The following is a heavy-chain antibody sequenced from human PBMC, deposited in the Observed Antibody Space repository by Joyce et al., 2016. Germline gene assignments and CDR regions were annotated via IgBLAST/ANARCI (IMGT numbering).Heavy chain of an antibody. CDR1: GFTCSSDG. Sequence: QVQLVESGGGVVQPGRSLRLSCEASGFTCSSDGMHWVRQAPGKGLEWVAVMSYDGTNEYYADSVKGRFTISRDNSKNTLFLQMNSLRAEDTALYYCAKDRGWELLSRWYFDYWGQGTLVTVSS. V-gene: IGHV3-30*18. D-gene: IGHD1-26*01. CDR3: AKDRGWELLSRWYFDY. J-gene: IGHJ4*02. CDR2: MSYDGTNE.